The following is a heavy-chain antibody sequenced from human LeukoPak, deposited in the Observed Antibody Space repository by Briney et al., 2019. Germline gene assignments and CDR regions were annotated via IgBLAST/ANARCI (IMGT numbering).Heavy chain of an antibody. V-gene: IGHV4-4*09. Sequence: SETLSLTCTVSGGSISNYYWSWIRQPPGKGLEWIGYIYTSGSTNYNPSLKSRVTISVDTSKNQFSLKLSSVTAADTAVYYCARSPNYYYYYMDVWGKGTTVTVSS. CDR2: IYTSGST. CDR1: GGSISNYY. J-gene: IGHJ6*03. CDR3: ARSPNYYYYYMDV.